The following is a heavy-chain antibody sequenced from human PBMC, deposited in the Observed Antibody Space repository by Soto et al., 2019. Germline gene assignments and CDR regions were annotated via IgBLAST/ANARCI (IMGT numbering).Heavy chain of an antibody. D-gene: IGHD3-9*01. CDR3: ARDSSYYDILTGRPLDY. Sequence: QVQLVESGGGVVQPGRSLRLSCAASGFTFSSYGMHWVRQAPGKGLEWVAVIWYDGSNKYYADSVKGRFTISRDNSKNTLYLQMNSLRAEDTAVYYFARDSSYYDILTGRPLDYWGQGTLVTVSS. V-gene: IGHV3-33*01. CDR2: IWYDGSNK. CDR1: GFTFSSYG. J-gene: IGHJ4*02.